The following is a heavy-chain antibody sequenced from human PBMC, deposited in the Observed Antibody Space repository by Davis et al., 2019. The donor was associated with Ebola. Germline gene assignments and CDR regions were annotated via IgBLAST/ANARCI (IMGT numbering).Heavy chain of an antibody. Sequence: GESLKISCKGSGYSFTNYWIGWVRQMPGKGLEWMGIIYPGDSDTKYSPSFQGQVTISADQSISTAYLQWSSLKASDTAMYYCARTYCISASCYVHFDFWGQGTLVTVSS. CDR3: ARTYCISASCYVHFDF. CDR2: IYPGDSDT. J-gene: IGHJ4*02. CDR1: GYSFTNYW. V-gene: IGHV5-51*01. D-gene: IGHD2-2*01.